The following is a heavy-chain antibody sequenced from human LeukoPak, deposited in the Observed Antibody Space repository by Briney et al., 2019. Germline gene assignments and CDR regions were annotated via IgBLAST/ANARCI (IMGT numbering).Heavy chain of an antibody. CDR3: ARRGGYCSSTSCRGYAFDI. CDR2: IYYSGST. CDR1: GGSISSSY. J-gene: IGHJ3*02. Sequence: PSETLSLTCSVSGGSISSSYWTWIRQPPGKGLEWIGYIYYSGSTNYNPSLKSRVTMSVDTSKNQFSLKLSSVTALDTAVYYCARRGGYCSSTSCRGYAFDIWGQGTMVTVSS. D-gene: IGHD2-2*01. V-gene: IGHV4-59*12.